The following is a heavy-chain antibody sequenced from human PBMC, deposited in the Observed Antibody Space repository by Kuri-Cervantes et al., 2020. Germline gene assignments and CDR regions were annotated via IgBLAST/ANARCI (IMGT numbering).Heavy chain of an antibody. D-gene: IGHD6-6*01. J-gene: IGHJ4*02. V-gene: IGHV3-23*01. Sequence: GGSLRLSCAASGFTFSSYAMSWVRQAPGKGLKWVSAISGSGGSTYYADSVNGRFTISRDNSKNTLYLQMTNLRPEDTAFYYCAKGRGTSSQNFDSWGQGTLVTVSS. CDR2: ISGSGGST. CDR1: GFTFSSYA. CDR3: AKGRGTSSQNFDS.